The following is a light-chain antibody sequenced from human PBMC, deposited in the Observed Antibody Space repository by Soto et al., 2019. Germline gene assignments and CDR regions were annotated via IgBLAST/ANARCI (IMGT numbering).Light chain of an antibody. CDR1: SSDVGRYNL. V-gene: IGLV2-23*02. CDR2: EVT. J-gene: IGLJ2*01. CDR3: CSYAGTTTFVV. Sequence: ALTQPASVSGSPGQSITISCTGTSSDVGRYNLVSWFQQHPGKAPELMIYEVTQRPSGVSDRFSGSKSGNTASLTISGLQAEDEADYYCCSYAGTTTFVVFGGGTKLTVL.